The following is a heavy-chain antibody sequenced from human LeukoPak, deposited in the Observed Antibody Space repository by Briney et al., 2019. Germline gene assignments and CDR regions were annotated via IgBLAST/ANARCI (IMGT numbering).Heavy chain of an antibody. J-gene: IGHJ5*02. CDR3: AKSPHIIGTANNWFDP. Sequence: SETLSLTCTVSGGSISNYYWNWIRQPPGKGLEWIGYIYYNGITNYNPSLKSRVTMSVGTSKNQFSLKLSSVTAADTALYYCAKSPHIIGTANNWFDPWGQGLLVTVSS. V-gene: IGHV4-59*01. CDR1: GGSISNYY. CDR2: IYYNGIT. D-gene: IGHD1-20*01.